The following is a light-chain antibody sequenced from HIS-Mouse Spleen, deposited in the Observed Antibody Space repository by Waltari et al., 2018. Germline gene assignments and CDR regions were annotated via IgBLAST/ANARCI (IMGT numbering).Light chain of an antibody. V-gene: IGLV2-14*03. CDR3: SSYTSSSTRV. CDR2: DVS. Sequence: QSALTQPASVSGSPGQSITISCTGTSSDVGGYNYVSWYQQHPGKAPKLMIYDVSNRPSGLSNRFSGSKSGNTASLTISGLHAEDEADYYCSSYTSSSTRVFGGGTKLTVL. J-gene: IGLJ3*02. CDR1: SSDVGGYNY.